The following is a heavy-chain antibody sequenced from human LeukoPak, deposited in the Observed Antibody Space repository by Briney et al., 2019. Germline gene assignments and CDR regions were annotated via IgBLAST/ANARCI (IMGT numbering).Heavy chain of an antibody. CDR1: GGSISSYY. J-gene: IGHJ4*02. CDR2: IYYSGST. CDR3: ARDLGDSSGYYGISGFGY. Sequence: SETQSLTCTVSGGSISSYYWSWIRQPPGKGLEWIGYIYYSGSTNYNPSLKSRVTISVDTSKNQFSLKLSSVTAADTAVYYCARDLGDSSGYYGISGFGYWGQGTLVTVSS. D-gene: IGHD3-22*01. V-gene: IGHV4-59*01.